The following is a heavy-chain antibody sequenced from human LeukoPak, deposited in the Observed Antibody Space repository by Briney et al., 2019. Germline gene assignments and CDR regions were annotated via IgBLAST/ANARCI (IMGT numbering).Heavy chain of an antibody. CDR3: ATYRQVLLPFES. CDR1: GFTFSSYA. Sequence: GGSLRLSCAASGFTFSSYAMTWVRQAPGKGLEWVSAISGSGGSTYYADSVKGRFTISRDNSKSTLSLQMNSLRAEDTAIYYCATYRQVLLPFESWGQGTLVTVSS. V-gene: IGHV3-23*01. CDR2: ISGSGGST. J-gene: IGHJ4*02. D-gene: IGHD5-18*01.